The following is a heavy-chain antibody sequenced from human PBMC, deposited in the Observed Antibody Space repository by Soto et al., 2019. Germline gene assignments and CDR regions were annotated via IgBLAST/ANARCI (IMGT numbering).Heavy chain of an antibody. J-gene: IGHJ4*02. CDR1: GGTFSSYT. V-gene: IGHV1-69*02. Sequence: QVPLVQSGAEVKKPGSSVKVSFKASGGTFSSYTISWVRQAPGQGLEWMGRIIPILGIANYAQKFQGRVTITADKSTSTAYMELSSLRSEDTAVYYCARRIGIAEAGTPKEFDYWGQGTLVTVSS. CDR3: ARRIGIAEAGTPKEFDY. CDR2: IIPILGIA. D-gene: IGHD6-19*01.